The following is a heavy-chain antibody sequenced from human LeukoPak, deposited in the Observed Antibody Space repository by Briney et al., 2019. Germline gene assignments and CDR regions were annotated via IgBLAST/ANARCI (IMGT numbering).Heavy chain of an antibody. D-gene: IGHD3-22*01. J-gene: IGHJ6*02. CDR1: GFTFSSYG. Sequence: QPGGSLRLSCAASGFTFSSYGMHWVRQAPGKGLEWVAVIWYDGSNKYYADSVKGRFTISRDNSKNTLYLQMNSLRAEDTAVYYCARDYDSSGYPYYYGMDVGGQGTTVTVSS. CDR3: ARDYDSSGYPYYYGMDV. CDR2: IWYDGSNK. V-gene: IGHV3-33*01.